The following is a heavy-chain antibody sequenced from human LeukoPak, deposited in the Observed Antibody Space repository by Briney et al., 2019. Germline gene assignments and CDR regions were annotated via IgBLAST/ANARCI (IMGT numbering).Heavy chain of an antibody. Sequence: ASVKVSCKVSGYTLTELSMHWVRQAPGKGLEWMGGFDPEDGETIYAQKFQGRVTMTEDTSTDTAYMELSSLRSEDTAVYYCAGTIGNNNWNYPRGEEGWGQGTLVTVSS. V-gene: IGHV1-24*01. CDR2: FDPEDGET. CDR1: GYTLTELS. D-gene: IGHD1-7*01. J-gene: IGHJ4*02. CDR3: AGTIGNNNWNYPRGEEG.